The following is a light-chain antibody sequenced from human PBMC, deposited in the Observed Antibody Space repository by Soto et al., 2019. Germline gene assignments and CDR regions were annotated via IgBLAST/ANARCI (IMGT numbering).Light chain of an antibody. J-gene: IGKJ1*01. V-gene: IGKV1-33*01. CDR2: DAS. CDR3: QQYNSYSCT. Sequence: DIQMTQSPSSLSASVGDRVTITCQASQDISNYLNWYQQKPGKAPKLLIYDASNLETGVPSRFSGSGSGTDFTFTISSLQPEDIATYYCQQYNSYSCTFGQGTKV. CDR1: QDISNY.